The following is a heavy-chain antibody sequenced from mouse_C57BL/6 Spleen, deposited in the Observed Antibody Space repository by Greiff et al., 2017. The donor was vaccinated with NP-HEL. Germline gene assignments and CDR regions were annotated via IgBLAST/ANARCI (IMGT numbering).Heavy chain of an antibody. D-gene: IGHD2-14*01. CDR3: ARRDDYRNWYFDV. V-gene: IGHV8-12*01. J-gene: IGHJ1*03. CDR1: GFSLSTSGMG. Sequence: QVTLKESGPGILQSSQTLSLPCSFSGFSLSTSGMGVSWIRQPSGKGLEWLAHIYWDDDKRSNPSLKSRLTIAKDTSRNQVFLKITSVDTADTATYFCARRDDYRNWYFDVGGTGTTVTGAS. CDR2: IYWDDDK.